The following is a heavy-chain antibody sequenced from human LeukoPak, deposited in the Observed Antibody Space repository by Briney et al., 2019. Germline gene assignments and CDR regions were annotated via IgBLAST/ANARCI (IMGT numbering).Heavy chain of an antibody. J-gene: IGHJ4*02. CDR3: ARGYSIAAPPDY. D-gene: IGHD6-6*01. CDR2: ISSSSSYI. Sequence: GGSLRLSCAAYGFTFSSYSMNWVRQAPGKGLEWVSSISSSSSYIYYADSVKGRFTISRDNAKNSLYLQMNSLRAEDTAVYYCARGYSIAAPPDYWGQGTLVTVSS. CDR1: GFTFSSYS. V-gene: IGHV3-21*01.